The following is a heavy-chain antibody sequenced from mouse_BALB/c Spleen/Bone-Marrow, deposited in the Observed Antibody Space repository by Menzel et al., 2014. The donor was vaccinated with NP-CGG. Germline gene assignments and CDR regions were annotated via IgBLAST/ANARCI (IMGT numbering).Heavy chain of an antibody. Sequence: QLQQSGAELVKPGASVKLSCKASGYTFTSYYMYWVKQRPGQGLEWIGEINPSNGGTNFNEKFKSKATLTVDKSSSTAYMQLSSLTSEDSAVYYCTRYGNYYFDYWGQGTTLTVSS. J-gene: IGHJ2*01. CDR2: INPSNGGT. CDR1: GYTFTSYY. D-gene: IGHD2-1*01. V-gene: IGHV1S81*02. CDR3: TRYGNYYFDY.